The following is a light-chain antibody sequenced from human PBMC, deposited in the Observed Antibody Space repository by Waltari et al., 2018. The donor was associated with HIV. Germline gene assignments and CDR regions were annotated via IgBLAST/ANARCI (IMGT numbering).Light chain of an antibody. J-gene: IGKJ4*01. V-gene: IGKV3-15*01. CDR2: GAS. Sequence: ERVMTQSPATLSVSPGERATLSCRASQSVSSTLAWYQQTPGQAPRLLIYGASTRATGIPARFSGSGSGTDFTLTIGSLQSEDFAVYYCQQYNNWPLTFGGGTTVEIK. CDR1: QSVSST. CDR3: QQYNNWPLT.